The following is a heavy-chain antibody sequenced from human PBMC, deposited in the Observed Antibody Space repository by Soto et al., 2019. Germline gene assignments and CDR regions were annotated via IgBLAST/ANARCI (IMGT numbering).Heavy chain of an antibody. CDR2: ISDSGST. CDR3: ARAEYSGANSRVPLDC. J-gene: IGHJ4*02. D-gene: IGHD4-4*01. CDR1: GGSISGYY. V-gene: IGHV4-59*01. Sequence: SETLSLTCTVSGGSISGYYWSWIRQPPGKGLEWTGYISDSGSTNYNPSLKSRVTISVDTSKNQFSLELSSVTAADTAIYYCARAEYSGANSRVPLDCWGQGALVTVS.